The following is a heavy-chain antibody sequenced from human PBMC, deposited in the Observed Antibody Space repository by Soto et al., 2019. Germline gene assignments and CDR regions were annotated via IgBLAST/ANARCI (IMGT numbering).Heavy chain of an antibody. CDR3: ARGTGGNWAAFDI. CDR2: MNPNSGNT. CDR1: GYTFTSYD. Sequence: VSVTVSCKASGYTFTSYDINWVRQATGQGFEYLGWMNPNSGNTGYVQKLQGRVTMTTDTSTSTAYMELRSLRSDDTAVYYCARGTGGNWAAFDIWGQGTMVTVSS. V-gene: IGHV1-8*01. D-gene: IGHD2-15*01. J-gene: IGHJ3*02.